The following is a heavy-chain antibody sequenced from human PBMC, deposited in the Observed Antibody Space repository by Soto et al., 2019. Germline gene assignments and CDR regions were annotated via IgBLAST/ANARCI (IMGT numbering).Heavy chain of an antibody. J-gene: IGHJ6*03. CDR3: ARNSPIQHVVPAAIGYYYYYYMDV. D-gene: IGHD2-2*02. V-gene: IGHV4-59*08. Sequence: SETLSLTCTVSGGSISSYYWSWIRQPPGKGLEWIGYIYYSGSTNYNPSLKSRVTLSVDTSKNQFSLKLSSVTAADTAVYYCARNSPIQHVVPAAIGYYYYYYMDVWGKGTTVTVSS. CDR1: GGSISSYY. CDR2: IYYSGST.